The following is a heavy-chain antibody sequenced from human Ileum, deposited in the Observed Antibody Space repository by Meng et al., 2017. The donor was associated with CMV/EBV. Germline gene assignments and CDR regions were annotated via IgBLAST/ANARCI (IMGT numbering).Heavy chain of an antibody. CDR3: VRDVRGVPPYGLDI. Sequence: QVQLQESGPGLVKPSQTLSVTCTVSGGTISSDGYFWSWIRQHPGKGLEWFGYIHYSGITYYNPSLKNRVTISVDTSKNQVSLKLTSVTAADTAVYYCVRDVRGVPPYGLDIWGQGIMVTVSS. CDR2: IHYSGIT. J-gene: IGHJ3*02. D-gene: IGHD3-10*02. CDR1: GGTISSDGYF. V-gene: IGHV4-31*03.